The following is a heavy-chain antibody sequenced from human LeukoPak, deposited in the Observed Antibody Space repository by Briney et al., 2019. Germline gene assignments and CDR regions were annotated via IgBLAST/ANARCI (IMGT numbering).Heavy chain of an antibody. Sequence: TGGSLRLSCAASGFTFNNYAMSWVRQAPGKGLEWVSAISGSGGSTYYADSVKSRFTISRDSSKNTLYLQMNSLRAEDTALYYCAKDGPGYYDSSGYLDYWGQGTLVTVSS. V-gene: IGHV3-23*01. CDR3: AKDGPGYYDSSGYLDY. CDR1: GFTFNNYA. J-gene: IGHJ4*02. CDR2: ISGSGGST. D-gene: IGHD3-22*01.